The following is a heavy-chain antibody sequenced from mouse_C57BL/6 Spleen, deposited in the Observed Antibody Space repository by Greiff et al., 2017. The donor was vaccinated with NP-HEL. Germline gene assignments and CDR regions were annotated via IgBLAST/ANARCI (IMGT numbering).Heavy chain of an antibody. V-gene: IGHV2-2*01. D-gene: IGHD2-4*01. Sequence: VKLVESGPGLVQPSQSLSITCTVSGFSLTSYGVHWVRQSPGKGLEWLGVIWSGGSTDYNAAFISRLSISKDNSKSQVFFKMNSLQADDTAIYYCATYDYDRGWFAYWGQGTLVTVSA. CDR3: ATYDYDRGWFAY. CDR2: IWSGGST. J-gene: IGHJ3*01. CDR1: GFSLTSYG.